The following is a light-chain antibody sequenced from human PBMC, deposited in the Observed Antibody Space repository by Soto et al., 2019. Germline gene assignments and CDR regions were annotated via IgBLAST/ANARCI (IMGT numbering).Light chain of an antibody. V-gene: IGKV1-39*01. CDR1: QSISSY. J-gene: IGKJ3*01. CDR3: QQSFSSPIFT. Sequence: DIQMTQSPSSLSASVGDRITITCRSSQSISSYLNWYQHKPGKAPKVLIYAASNLQSGVPSRFSAGGSGTDFTLTISSLQPEDFATYYCQQSFSSPIFTFGPGTKVDIK. CDR2: AAS.